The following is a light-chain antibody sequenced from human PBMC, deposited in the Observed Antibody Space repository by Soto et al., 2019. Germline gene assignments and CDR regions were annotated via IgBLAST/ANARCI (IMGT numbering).Light chain of an antibody. CDR3: AAWDDSLNGLV. CDR1: SSNIGSNT. V-gene: IGLV1-44*01. Sequence: QPVLTQPPSASGTPGQRVTISCSGSSSNIGSNTVNWYQQLPGTAPKLLIYSNNQRPSGVPDRFSGSKSGTSASLAISGLQVEDESDYYCAAWDDSLNGLVFGRGTKVTVL. J-gene: IGLJ2*01. CDR2: SNN.